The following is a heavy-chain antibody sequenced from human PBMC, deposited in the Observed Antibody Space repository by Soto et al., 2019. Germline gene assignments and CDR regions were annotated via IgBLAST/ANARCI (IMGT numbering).Heavy chain of an antibody. V-gene: IGHV1-2*04. CDR2: INPNSGGT. D-gene: IGHD6-19*01. CDR1: GYTFTGYY. Sequence: ASVKVSCKASGYTFTGYYMHWVRQAPGQGLEWMGWINPNSGGTNYAQKFQGWVTMTRDTSISTAYMELSRLRSDDTAVYYCARGSQWRTYAFDIWGQGTMVTVSS. J-gene: IGHJ3*02. CDR3: ARGSQWRTYAFDI.